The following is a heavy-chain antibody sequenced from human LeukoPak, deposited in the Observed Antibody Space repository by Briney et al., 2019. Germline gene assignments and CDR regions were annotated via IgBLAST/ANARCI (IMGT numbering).Heavy chain of an antibody. D-gene: IGHD3-9*01. CDR2: ISYDGSNK. CDR3: AKNELTGYYNWFDP. Sequence: PGGSLRLSCAASGFTFSSYGMHWVRQAPGKGLEWVAVISYDGSNKYYADSAKGRFTISRDNSKNTLYLQMNSLRAEDTAVYYCAKNELTGYYNWFDPWGQGTLVTVSS. V-gene: IGHV3-30*18. J-gene: IGHJ5*02. CDR1: GFTFSSYG.